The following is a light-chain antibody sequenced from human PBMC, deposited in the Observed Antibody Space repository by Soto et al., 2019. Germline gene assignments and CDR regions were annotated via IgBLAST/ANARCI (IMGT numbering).Light chain of an antibody. CDR2: GAS. Sequence: EIVMTQSPATLSVSPGERATLSCRASQSVRSNLAWYQQKPGQAPRLLIYGASTWATGIPARFSGSGSETDFTLTISSLQSEDFAVYYCQQYSDWPLTFGGGTRVES. V-gene: IGKV3-15*01. CDR1: QSVRSN. J-gene: IGKJ4*01. CDR3: QQYSDWPLT.